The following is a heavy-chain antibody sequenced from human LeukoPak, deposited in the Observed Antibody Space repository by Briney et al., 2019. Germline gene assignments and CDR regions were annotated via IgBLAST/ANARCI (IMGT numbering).Heavy chain of an antibody. CDR1: DGSISNYF. V-gene: IGHV4-59*01. J-gene: IGHJ4*02. D-gene: IGHD1-26*01. Sequence: SETLSLTCTVSDGSISNYFWSWIRQPPGKGLGWIGYIYDSGSTDYNPSLKSRVTITVDTSKNQFFLKLTSMTAADTAVYYCARDRELGYWGQGTLVTVSS. CDR3: ARDRELGY. CDR2: IYDSGST.